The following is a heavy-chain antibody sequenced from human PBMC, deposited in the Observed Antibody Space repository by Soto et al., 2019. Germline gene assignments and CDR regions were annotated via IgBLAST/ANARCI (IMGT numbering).Heavy chain of an antibody. CDR1: GGSISSGGYY. Sequence: LSLTCTVSGGSISSGGYYWSWIRQHPGKGLEWIGYIYYSGSTYYNPSLKSRVTISVDTSKNQFSLKLSSVTAADTAVYYCARDPIDSYYYYGMDVWGQGTTVTVSS. J-gene: IGHJ6*02. CDR3: ARDPIDSYYYYGMDV. CDR2: IYYSGST. V-gene: IGHV4-31*03.